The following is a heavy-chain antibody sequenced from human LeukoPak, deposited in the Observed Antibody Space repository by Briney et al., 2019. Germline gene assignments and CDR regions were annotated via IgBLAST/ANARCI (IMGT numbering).Heavy chain of an antibody. CDR1: GGSFSGYY. V-gene: IGHV4-34*01. CDR2: INHSGST. Sequence: SETLSLTCAVYGGSFSGYYWSWIRQPPGKGLEWIGEINHSGSTNYNPSLKSRVTISVDTSKNQFSLKLSSVTAADTAVYYCARVSYGSGSLSWGQGTLVTVSS. CDR3: ARVSYGSGSLS. D-gene: IGHD3-10*01. J-gene: IGHJ5*02.